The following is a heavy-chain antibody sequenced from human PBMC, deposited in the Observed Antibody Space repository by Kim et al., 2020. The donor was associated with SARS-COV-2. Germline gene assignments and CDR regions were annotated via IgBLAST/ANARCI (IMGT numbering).Heavy chain of an antibody. CDR3: ARAEPLHPYYDILTGPFTHWFDP. CDR2: INPNSGGT. CDR1: GYTFTGYY. D-gene: IGHD3-9*01. Sequence: ASVKVSCKASGYTFTGYYMHWVRQAPGQGLEWMGWINPNSGGTNYAQKFQGRVTMTRDTSISTAYMELSRLRSDDTAVYYCARAEPLHPYYDILTGPFTHWFDPWGQGTLVTVSS. V-gene: IGHV1-2*02. J-gene: IGHJ5*02.